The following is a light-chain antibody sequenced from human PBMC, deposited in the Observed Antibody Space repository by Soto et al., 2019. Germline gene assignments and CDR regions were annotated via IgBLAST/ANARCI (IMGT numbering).Light chain of an antibody. Sequence: ELVMTQSPGTLSVSPGERATLSCRASQSVSSNLAWYQQKPGQAPRLLIYGASTRATGIPARFSGSGSGTDFTLTISRLEPEDFAVYYCQQYGSSPPLTFGGGTKVDIK. J-gene: IGKJ4*01. CDR2: GAS. CDR1: QSVSSN. V-gene: IGKV3-15*01. CDR3: QQYGSSPPLT.